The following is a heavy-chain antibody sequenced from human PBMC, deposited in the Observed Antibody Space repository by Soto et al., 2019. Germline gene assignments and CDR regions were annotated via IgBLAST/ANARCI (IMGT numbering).Heavy chain of an antibody. J-gene: IGHJ4*02. V-gene: IGHV3-33*01. CDR1: GFTFSSYG. CDR2: IWYDGSNK. D-gene: IGHD3-3*01. Sequence: GGSLRLSCAASGFTFSSYGMHWVRQAPGKGLEWVAVIWYDGSNKYYADSVKGRFTISRDNSKSTLYLQMNSLRAEDTAVYYCARVGPGYYDFWSGPFDYWGQGTLVTVSS. CDR3: ARVGPGYYDFWSGPFDY.